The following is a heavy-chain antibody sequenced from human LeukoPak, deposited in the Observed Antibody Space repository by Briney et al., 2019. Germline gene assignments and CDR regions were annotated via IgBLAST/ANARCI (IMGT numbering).Heavy chain of an antibody. CDR1: GDSISSYY. Sequence: SETLSLTCTVSGDSISSYYWSWIRQPPGKGLEWIGYIYYSGGTNYNPSLKSRVTISVDSSKNQFSLKLSSVTAADTAVYYCARGDIVARPFDYWGQGTLVTVSS. V-gene: IGHV4-59*12. CDR3: ARGDIVARPFDY. CDR2: IYYSGGT. J-gene: IGHJ4*02. D-gene: IGHD5-12*01.